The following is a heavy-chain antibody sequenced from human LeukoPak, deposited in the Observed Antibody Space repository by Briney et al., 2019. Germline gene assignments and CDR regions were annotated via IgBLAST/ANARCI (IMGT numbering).Heavy chain of an antibody. Sequence: GGSLRLSCAASGFTFSTYAMSWVRQTPGKGLEWVSAIRGSGGSTYYADSVKGRFTISRDNSKNTLYLQMNSLRAEDTAVYYCAKRRTTYNWFDSWGQGTLVTVSS. CDR2: IRGSGGST. CDR3: AKRRTTYNWFDS. V-gene: IGHV3-23*01. D-gene: IGHD1-1*01. CDR1: GFTFSTYA. J-gene: IGHJ5*01.